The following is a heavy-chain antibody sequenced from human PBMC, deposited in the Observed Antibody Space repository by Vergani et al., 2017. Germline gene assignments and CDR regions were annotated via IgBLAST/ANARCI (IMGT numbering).Heavy chain of an antibody. V-gene: IGHV3-21*01. D-gene: IGHD7-27*01. J-gene: IGHJ3*02. CDR3: ARDAKNWGRDAFDI. CDR1: GFTFSSYS. Sequence: EVQLVESGGGLVKPGGSLRLSCAASGFTFSSYSMNRVRQAPGKGLEWVSSISSSSSYIYYADSVKGRFTISRDNAKNSLYLQMNSLRAEDTAVYYCARDAKNWGRDAFDIWGQGTMVTVSS. CDR2: ISSSSSYI.